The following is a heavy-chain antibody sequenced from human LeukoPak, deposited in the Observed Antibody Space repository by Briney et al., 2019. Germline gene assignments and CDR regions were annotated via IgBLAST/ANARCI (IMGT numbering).Heavy chain of an antibody. CDR1: GGSISSSSYY. CDR2: IYYSGST. J-gene: IGHJ6*03. V-gene: IGHV4-39*01. Sequence: PSETPSLTCTVSGGSISSSSYYWGWIRQPPGKGLEWIGSIYYSGSTYYNPSLKSRVTISVDTSKNQFSLKLSSVTAADTAVYYCARQVLLWFGSRWYYYYYMDVWGKGTTVTVSS. CDR3: ARQVLLWFGSRWYYYYYMDV. D-gene: IGHD3-10*01.